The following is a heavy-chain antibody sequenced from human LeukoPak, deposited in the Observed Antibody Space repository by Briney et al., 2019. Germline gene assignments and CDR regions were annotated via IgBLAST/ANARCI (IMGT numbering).Heavy chain of an antibody. CDR1: GYTFTGYY. CDR3: AGEYCSGGSCHFDY. Sequence: ASVKVSCKASGYTFTGYYMHWVRQAPGQGLEWMGWINPNSGGTNYAQKFQGRVTMTRDTSISTAYMELSRLKSDDTAMYYCAGEYCSGGSCHFDYWGQGTLVTVSS. D-gene: IGHD2-15*01. CDR2: INPNSGGT. J-gene: IGHJ4*02. V-gene: IGHV1-2*02.